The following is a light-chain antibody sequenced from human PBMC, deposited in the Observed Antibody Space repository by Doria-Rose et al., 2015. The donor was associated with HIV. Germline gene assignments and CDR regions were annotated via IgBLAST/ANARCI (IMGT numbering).Light chain of an antibody. Sequence: DIQMTQSPSSLSASVGDRVTITCRASQSTGSFLNWYQQKPGRAPKLLIYAASSLQNVVPSRFSGSGSGTDFTLTISSLQPEDFATYFGQQSYSTPLTFGGGTKVEIK. J-gene: IGKJ4*01. CDR3: QQSYSTPLT. CDR1: QSTGSF. CDR2: AAS. V-gene: IGKV1-39*01.